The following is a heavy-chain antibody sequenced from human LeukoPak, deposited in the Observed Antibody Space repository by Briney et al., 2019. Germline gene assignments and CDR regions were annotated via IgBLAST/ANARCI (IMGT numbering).Heavy chain of an antibody. Sequence: PSETLSLTCTVSGGSISSSNYYWGWIRQPPGKGLEWIGNIYYSGSIYYKPSIKTRVTISVDTSKNKFSLKLTSVTAADTAVYYCARHASVDGNWPRPLDYWGQGSLVTVSS. CDR1: GGSISSSNYY. V-gene: IGHV4-39*01. CDR3: ARHASVDGNWPRPLDY. CDR2: IYYSGSI. J-gene: IGHJ4*02. D-gene: IGHD6-19*01.